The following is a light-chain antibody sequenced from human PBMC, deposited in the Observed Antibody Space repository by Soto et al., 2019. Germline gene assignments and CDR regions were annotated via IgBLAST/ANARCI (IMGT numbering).Light chain of an antibody. Sequence: QSALTQPASVSGSPGQSITISCTGTTDDVGGHDYVSWYQQHPGKAPKLLISDVSSRTSGVPNRFSGSKSGNTASLTISGVQAEDEAVYHCSSYTIFSTVIFGGGTQLTVL. CDR1: TDDVGGHDY. CDR2: DVS. CDR3: SSYTIFSTVI. J-gene: IGLJ2*01. V-gene: IGLV2-14*01.